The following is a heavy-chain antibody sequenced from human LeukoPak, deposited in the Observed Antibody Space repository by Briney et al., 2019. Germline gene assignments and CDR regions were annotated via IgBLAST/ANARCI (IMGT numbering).Heavy chain of an antibody. V-gene: IGHV3-23*01. CDR2: IGGSGGST. CDR3: AKDKSITMIVVLDY. CDR1: GFTFSSYA. Sequence: GGSLRLSCAASGFTFSSYAMSWVRQAPGKGLEWVSAIGGSGGSTYYADSVKGRFTISRDNSKNTLYLQMNSLRAEDTAVYYCAKDKSITMIVVLDYWGQGTLVTVSS. D-gene: IGHD3-22*01. J-gene: IGHJ4*02.